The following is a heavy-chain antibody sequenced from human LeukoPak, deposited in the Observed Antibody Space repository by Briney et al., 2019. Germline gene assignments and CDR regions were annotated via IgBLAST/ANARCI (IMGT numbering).Heavy chain of an antibody. J-gene: IGHJ3*02. V-gene: IGHV4-39*07. Sequence: SETLSLTCTVSGGSISSSSYYWGWIRQPPGKGLEWIGSICYSGSTNYNPSLKSRVTISVDTSKNQFSLKLSSVTAADTAVYYCARVGPYYYDSRIALNDAFDIWGQGTMVTVSS. CDR3: ARVGPYYYDSRIALNDAFDI. D-gene: IGHD3-22*01. CDR2: ICYSGST. CDR1: GGSISSSSYY.